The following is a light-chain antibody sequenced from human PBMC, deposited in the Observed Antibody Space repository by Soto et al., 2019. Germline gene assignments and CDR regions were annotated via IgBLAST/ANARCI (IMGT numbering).Light chain of an antibody. Sequence: EVVLTQSPVTLSLSPGERATLSCRASQSFRGLLAWYQQKPGQAPRLLIYDAYNRATGIPPRFSGSGSGTDFTLTISILEREDSAVYYCQHRHMYPITCAQGTRLEIK. CDR1: QSFRGL. CDR2: DAY. V-gene: IGKV3-11*01. J-gene: IGKJ5*01. CDR3: QHRHMYPIT.